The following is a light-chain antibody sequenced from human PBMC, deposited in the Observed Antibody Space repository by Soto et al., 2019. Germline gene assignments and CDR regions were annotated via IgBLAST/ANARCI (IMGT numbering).Light chain of an antibody. CDR3: VLYMGSGISV. CDR1: SGSVSSTYY. V-gene: IGLV8-61*01. CDR2: GTN. J-gene: IGLJ3*02. Sequence: QTVVTQEPSLSVSPGGTVTLTCGLSSGSVSSTYYPGWCQQTPGQAPRTLIYGTNTRSSGVPDRFSGSILGNKAALTITGAQADDESDYYCVLYMGSGISVFGGGTKLTVL.